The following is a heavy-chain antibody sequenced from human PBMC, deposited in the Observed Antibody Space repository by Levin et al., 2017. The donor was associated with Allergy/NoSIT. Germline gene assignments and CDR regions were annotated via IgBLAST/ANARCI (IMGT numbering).Heavy chain of an antibody. CDR2: IYYSGST. CDR1: GGSISSGGYY. Sequence: PSETLSLTCTVSGGSISSGGYYWSWIRQHPGKGLEWIGYIYYSGSTYYNPSLKSRVTISVDTSKNQFSLKLSSVTAADTAVYYCARVGRSVWFGESGRGWFDPWGQGTLVTVSS. J-gene: IGHJ5*02. V-gene: IGHV4-31*03. D-gene: IGHD3-10*01. CDR3: ARVGRSVWFGESGRGWFDP.